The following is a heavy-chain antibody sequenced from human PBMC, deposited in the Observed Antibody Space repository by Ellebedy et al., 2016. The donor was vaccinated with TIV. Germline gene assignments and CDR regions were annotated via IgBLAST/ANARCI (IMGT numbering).Heavy chain of an antibody. CDR3: AGKAPQFQFDY. V-gene: IGHV3-48*04. CDR1: GFTFIYYS. D-gene: IGHD4-23*01. J-gene: IGHJ4*02. CDR2: ISSDSSKI. Sequence: PSETLSLTCAASGFTFIYYSMNWVRQAPGKGLEWISYISSDSSKIVYADSVKGRFTVSRDNARNSLFLQMNSLRVEDTAVYYCAGKAPQFQFDYWGQGTLVTVSS.